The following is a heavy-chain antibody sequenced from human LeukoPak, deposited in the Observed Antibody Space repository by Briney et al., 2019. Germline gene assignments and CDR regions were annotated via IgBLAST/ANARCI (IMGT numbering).Heavy chain of an antibody. V-gene: IGHV1-18*01. CDR2: INPYNGNT. CDR1: NYSFPSYG. Sequence: ASVKVSCKASNYSFPSYGISRVRQAPGQGLEWLGWINPYNGNTNSAQILQGRVTLTTDSSTTTAYMELRSLRSDDTSVYYCARCPNTKRCFDPWGQGTRVTVSS. D-gene: IGHD2-8*01. CDR3: ARCPNTKRCFDP. J-gene: IGHJ5*02.